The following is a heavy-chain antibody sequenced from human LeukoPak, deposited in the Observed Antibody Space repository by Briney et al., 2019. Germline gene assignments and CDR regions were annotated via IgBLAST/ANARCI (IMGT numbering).Heavy chain of an antibody. CDR3: ARVPDRSGYYYYFDY. D-gene: IGHD3-22*01. V-gene: IGHV4-59*11. J-gene: IGHJ4*02. CDR1: GDSISSRY. CDR2: LSYSGGT. Sequence: PSESLSLTCTLSGDSISSRYWSLIRQPPGKGLEWIGYLSYSGGTNYNPSLKSRVTISADTSKNQFSLRLSSVTAADTAVYYCARVPDRSGYYYYFDYWGQGILVTVSS.